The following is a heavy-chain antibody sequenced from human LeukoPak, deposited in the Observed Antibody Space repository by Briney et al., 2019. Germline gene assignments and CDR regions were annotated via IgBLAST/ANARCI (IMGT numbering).Heavy chain of an antibody. D-gene: IGHD3-22*01. CDR3: ARGRVPGTMIVVVRNYYMDV. Sequence: SVKVSCKASGGTFSSYVISWVRQAPGQGLEWMGGIIPIFGTANYAQKFQGRVTITADESTSTAYMELSSLRSEDTAVYYCARGRVPGTMIVVVRNYYMDVWGKGTTVTVSS. CDR1: GGTFSSYV. J-gene: IGHJ6*03. V-gene: IGHV1-69*13. CDR2: IIPIFGTA.